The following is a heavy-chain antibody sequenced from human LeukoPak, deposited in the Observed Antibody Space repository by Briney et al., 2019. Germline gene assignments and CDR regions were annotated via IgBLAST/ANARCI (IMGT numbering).Heavy chain of an antibody. CDR2: IYYSGST. CDR1: GGSISSYY. J-gene: IGHJ6*02. V-gene: IGHV4-59*08. Sequence: SETLSLTCTVSGGSISSYYWSWIRQPPGKGLEWIGYIYYSGSTNYNPSLKNRVTISVDTSKNQFSLKLSSVTAADTAVYYCATITPPTDYYGMDVWGQGTTVTVSS. D-gene: IGHD4-11*01. CDR3: ATITPPTDYYGMDV.